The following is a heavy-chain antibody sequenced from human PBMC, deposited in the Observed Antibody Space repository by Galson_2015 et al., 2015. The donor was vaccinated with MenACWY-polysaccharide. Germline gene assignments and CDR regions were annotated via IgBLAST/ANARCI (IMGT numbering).Heavy chain of an antibody. V-gene: IGHV3-33*05. Sequence: SLRLSCAASGFNFRGSGMHWVRQAPGKGLEWVALIQYDGSIKVYADSVKGRFTISRDNSKNTLLLEMNSLRAEDTAVYFCAREGSRIVFHAFDIWGQGTMVTVSS. D-gene: IGHD6-13*01. CDR3: AREGSRIVFHAFDI. J-gene: IGHJ3*02. CDR2: IQYDGSIK. CDR1: GFNFRGSG.